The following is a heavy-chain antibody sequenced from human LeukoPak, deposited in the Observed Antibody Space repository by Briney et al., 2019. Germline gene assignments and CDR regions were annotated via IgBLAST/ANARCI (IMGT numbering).Heavy chain of an antibody. CDR2: INPSGGST. CDR1: GYTFTSYA. D-gene: IGHD6-13*01. J-gene: IGHJ6*03. Sequence: ASVKVSCKASGYTFTSYAMNWVRQAPGQGLEWMGIINPSGGSTSYAQKFQGRVTMTRDMSTSTVYMELSSLRSEDTAVYYCARDSSSWYYYYYYMDVWGKGTTVTVSS. V-gene: IGHV1-46*01. CDR3: ARDSSSWYYYYYYMDV.